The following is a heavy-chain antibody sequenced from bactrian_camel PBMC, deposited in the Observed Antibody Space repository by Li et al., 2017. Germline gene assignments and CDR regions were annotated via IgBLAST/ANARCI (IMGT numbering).Heavy chain of an antibody. V-gene: IGHV3S40*01. CDR2: ISRSGGST. J-gene: IGHJ6*01. CDR1: GFTFSSYD. Sequence: VQLVESGGGLVQPGGSLRLSCAASGFTFSSYDMSWVRQAPGKGLEWVSAISRSGGSTYYADSVKGRFTISRDSATLYLQMNSLMTEDTAAYYCAVRTIIENLTCGAFDYWGQGTQVTVS. D-gene: IGHD2*01. CDR3: AVRTIIENLTCGAFDY.